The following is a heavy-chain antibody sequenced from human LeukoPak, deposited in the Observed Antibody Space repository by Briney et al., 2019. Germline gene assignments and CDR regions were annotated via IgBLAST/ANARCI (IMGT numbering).Heavy chain of an antibody. CDR1: GFTFSNSA. CDR3: AKGRGYCTGGSCYSDY. D-gene: IGHD2-15*01. Sequence: GGSLRLSCTASGFTFSNSAMSWVRQAPGKGLEWVSTISGSDGSTYYADSVKGRFTISRDNSKNTLYLQMNSLRVEDTAIYYCAKGRGYCTGGSCYSDYWGQGTLVTVSS. J-gene: IGHJ4*02. V-gene: IGHV3-23*01. CDR2: ISGSDGST.